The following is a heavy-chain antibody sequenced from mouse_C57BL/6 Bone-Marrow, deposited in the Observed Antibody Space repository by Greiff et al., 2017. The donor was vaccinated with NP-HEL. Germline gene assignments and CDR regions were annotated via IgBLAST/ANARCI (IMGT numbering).Heavy chain of an antibody. CDR1: GYSITSDY. D-gene: IGHD1-1*01. J-gene: IGHJ1*03. V-gene: IGHV3-8*01. CDR2: ISYSGST. Sequence: EVQLVESGPGLAKPSQTLSLTCSVTGYSITSDYWNWIRKFPGNKLEYMGYISYSGSTYYNPSLKSRISITRDTSKNQYYLQLNSVTTEDTATYYCARYDYGSSYEDWYFDVWGTGTTVTVSS. CDR3: ARYDYGSSYEDWYFDV.